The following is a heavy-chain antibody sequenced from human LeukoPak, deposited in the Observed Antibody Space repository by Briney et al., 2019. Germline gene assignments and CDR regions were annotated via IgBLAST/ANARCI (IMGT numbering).Heavy chain of an antibody. CDR2: IYPTDSTT. V-gene: IGHV5-51*01. Sequence: EESLKISCKGSGYTFTSFWIAWVRQMPGKGLEYMGIIYPTDSTTTYSPSFQGQVTMSVDKSINTAYLQWSSLKASDTAMYYCASRTGDLFSDAFDIWGQGTMVTVSS. D-gene: IGHD7-27*01. CDR3: ASRTGDLFSDAFDI. CDR1: GYTFTSFW. J-gene: IGHJ3*02.